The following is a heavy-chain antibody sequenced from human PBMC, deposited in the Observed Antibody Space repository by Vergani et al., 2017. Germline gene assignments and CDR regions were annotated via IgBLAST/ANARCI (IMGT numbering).Heavy chain of an antibody. CDR1: GGSISSSNW. V-gene: IGHV4-4*02. D-gene: IGHD4-17*01. J-gene: IGHJ5*02. CDR2: IYYSGST. Sequence: QVQLQESGPGLVKPSGTLSLTCAVSGGSISSSNWWSWVRQPPGKGLEWIGEIYYSGSTYYNPSLKSRVTISVDTSKNQFSLKLSSVTAADTAVYYCARGLSDGEDNWFDPWGQGTLVTVSS. CDR3: ARGLSDGEDNWFDP.